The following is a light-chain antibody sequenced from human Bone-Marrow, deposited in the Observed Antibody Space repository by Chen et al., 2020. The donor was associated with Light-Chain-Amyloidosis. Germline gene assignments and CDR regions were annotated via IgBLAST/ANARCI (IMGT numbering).Light chain of an antibody. CDR1: QSVSSSY. CDR2: GAS. V-gene: IGKV3-20*01. Sequence: IVLTQSPGTLSLSPGERATRYCRASQSVSSSYLAWYQQKPGQAPRLLIYGASSRATGIPDRFSGSGSGTDFTLTISRLEPEDFAVYYCQQYGSSLYTFGQGTKLEIK. CDR3: QQYGSSLYT. J-gene: IGKJ2*01.